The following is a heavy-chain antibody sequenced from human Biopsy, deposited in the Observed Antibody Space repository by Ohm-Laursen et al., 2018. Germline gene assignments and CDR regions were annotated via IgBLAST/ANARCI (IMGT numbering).Heavy chain of an antibody. CDR3: AATSTLYYYYYAMDV. V-gene: IGHV1-58*01. CDR2: SVVGSGHT. CDR1: GFTFISSA. J-gene: IGHJ6*02. Sequence: SVKVSCKASGFTFISSAVQWVRQARGQRLEWIGVSVVGSGHTNYAQKFQERVTITRDMSTSTAYMELTSLRSEDTAVYYCAATSTLYYYYYAMDVWDQGTTITVSS.